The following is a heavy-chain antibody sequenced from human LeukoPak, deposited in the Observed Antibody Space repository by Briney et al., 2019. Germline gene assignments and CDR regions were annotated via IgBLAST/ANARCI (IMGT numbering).Heavy chain of an antibody. V-gene: IGHV1-69*13. CDR2: IIPIFGTA. J-gene: IGHJ4*02. CDR1: GGTFSSYA. CDR3: ARGPYDSSGLHFDY. D-gene: IGHD3-22*01. Sequence: GASVKVSCKASGGTFSSYAISWVRQAPGQGLEWMGGIIPIFGTANYAQKFQGRVTITADESTSTAYMELSSLRSEDTAVYYCARGPYDSSGLHFDYWGRGTLVAVSS.